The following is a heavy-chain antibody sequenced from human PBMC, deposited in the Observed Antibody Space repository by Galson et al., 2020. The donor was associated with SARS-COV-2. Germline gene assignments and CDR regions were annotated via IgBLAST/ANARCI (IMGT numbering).Heavy chain of an antibody. J-gene: IGHJ4*02. D-gene: IGHD6-19*01. Sequence: SETLSLTCAISGDNVSTNSAAWTWIRQSPSRGLEWLGRTYYRSKWYSDYAPSVKSRITIYADTSKNQFSLHLNSVIPDDTAVYYCARSPGVAVARTFDYWGPGTLVTVSS. CDR3: ARSPGVAVARTFDY. CDR2: TYYRSKWYS. V-gene: IGHV6-1*01. CDR1: GDNVSTNSAA.